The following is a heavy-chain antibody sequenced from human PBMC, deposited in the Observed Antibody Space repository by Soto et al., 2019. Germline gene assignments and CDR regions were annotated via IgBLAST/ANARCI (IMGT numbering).Heavy chain of an antibody. CDR3: ARDRSSGTFDY. V-gene: IGHV3-33*01. Sequence: QVQLVESGGGVVQPGRSLRLCCAASGFTFSSYGMHWVRQAPGKGLEWVAVIWYDGSNKYYADSVKGRFTISRDNSKNTLYLQMNSLRAEDTAVYYCARDRSSGTFDYWGQGTLVTVSS. CDR2: IWYDGSNK. CDR1: GFTFSSYG. J-gene: IGHJ4*02. D-gene: IGHD1-26*01.